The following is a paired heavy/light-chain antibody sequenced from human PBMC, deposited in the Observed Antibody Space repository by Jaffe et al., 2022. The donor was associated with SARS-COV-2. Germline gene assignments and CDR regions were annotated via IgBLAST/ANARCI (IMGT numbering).Heavy chain of an antibody. V-gene: IGHV4-61*02. Sequence: QVQLQESGPGLVKPSQTLSLTCTVSGGSISSGSYSWSWIRQPAGKGLEWIGRIYTSGSTNYNPSLKSRVNISVNTSKNQFSLNLSSVTAADTAVYYCARARTTIFGVVVSDAFEVWGQGTMVTVSS. J-gene: IGHJ3*01. CDR1: GGSISSGSYS. CDR2: IYTSGST. D-gene: IGHD3-3*01. CDR3: ARARTTIFGVVVSDAFEV.
Light chain of an antibody. CDR1: QSVSSSY. V-gene: IGKV3-20*01. CDR2: AAS. J-gene: IGKJ5*01. CDR3: QQYGKSLPIT. Sequence: EIVLTQSPGTLSLSPGERATLSCRASQSVSSSYLAWYQQSRGQAPRLLIYAASSRATGIPDRFSGSGSGTDFTLTISRLEPEDFAVYYCQQYGKSLPITFGQGTRLEIK.